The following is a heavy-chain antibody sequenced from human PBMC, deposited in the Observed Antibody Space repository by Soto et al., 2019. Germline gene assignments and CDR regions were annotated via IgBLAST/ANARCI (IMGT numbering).Heavy chain of an antibody. V-gene: IGHV1-46*01. J-gene: IGHJ5*01. CDR3: TREGGRRNYWEDGGYFGDS. CDR2: IDPSGNSV. Sequence: ASVKVSCKSSGYTFSYYYMHWVRQAPGQGLEWMGLIDPSGNSVSSGQDFQDRLTMIRDTSTNTVYMERRSLRSEDTAVYYCTREGGRRNYWEDGGYFGDSWG. CDR1: GYTFSYYY. D-gene: IGHD3-22*01.